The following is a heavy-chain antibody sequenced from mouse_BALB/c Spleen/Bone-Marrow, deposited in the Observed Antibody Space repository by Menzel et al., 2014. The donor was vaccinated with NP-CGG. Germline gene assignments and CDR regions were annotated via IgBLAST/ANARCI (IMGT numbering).Heavy chain of an antibody. V-gene: IGHV1-77*01. CDR1: GYTFTDYV. CDR3: ARDYYGSSGATDY. Sequence: VKLVESGPELVKPGASVKVSCKASGYTFTDYVISWVKQRTGQGLEWIGEIYPGSGSTYYNEKFKGKATLTADKSSNTAYMQLSSLTSEDSAVYFCARDYYGSSGATDYWGQGTSVTVSS. CDR2: IYPGSGST. J-gene: IGHJ4*01. D-gene: IGHD1-1*01.